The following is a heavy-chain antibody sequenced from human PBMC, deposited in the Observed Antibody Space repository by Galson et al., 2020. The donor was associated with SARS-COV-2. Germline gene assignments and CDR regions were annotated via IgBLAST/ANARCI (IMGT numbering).Heavy chain of an antibody. J-gene: IGHJ6*02. Sequence: GESLKISCKASRYTFTSYDINRVRHATGQGLEWLGWLKPNSGNTGYAQKFQGRVTMTRNTSISTAYMEQSSLRSEDTAVYYCARVTTMVRGVIKSYYFGMDVWGQGATVTVSS. CDR1: RYTFTSYD. CDR2: LKPNSGNT. V-gene: IGHV1-8*01. CDR3: ARVTTMVRGVIKSYYFGMDV. D-gene: IGHD3-10*01.